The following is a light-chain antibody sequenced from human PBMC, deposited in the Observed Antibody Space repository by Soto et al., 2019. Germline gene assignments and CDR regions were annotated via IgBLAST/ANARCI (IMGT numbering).Light chain of an antibody. J-gene: IGLJ1*01. Sequence: QSALTQPASVSGSPGQSITIFCTGTRSDVGGYQYVSWHQQHPGKAPKVMIYDVGDRPSGVSSRFSGSKSGNTASLTISGLQAEYEADYYCSSYTSSATYVFGTGTKLTVL. CDR3: SSYTSSATYV. V-gene: IGLV2-14*01. CDR2: DVG. CDR1: RSDVGGYQY.